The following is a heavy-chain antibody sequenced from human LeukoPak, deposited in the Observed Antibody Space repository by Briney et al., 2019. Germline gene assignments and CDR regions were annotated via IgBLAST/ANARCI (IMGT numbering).Heavy chain of an antibody. V-gene: IGHV1-2*02. D-gene: IGHD6-19*01. CDR1: GYTFTGYY. CDR2: INPNSGGT. J-gene: IGHJ4*02. CDR3: ARVEDSSGWRDFDY. Sequence: ASVKVSCKASGYTFTGYYMHWVRQAPGQGLEWMGWINPNSGGTNYAQKFQGRDTMTRDTSISTAYMELSRLRSDDTAVYYCARVEDSSGWRDFDYWGQGTLVTVSS.